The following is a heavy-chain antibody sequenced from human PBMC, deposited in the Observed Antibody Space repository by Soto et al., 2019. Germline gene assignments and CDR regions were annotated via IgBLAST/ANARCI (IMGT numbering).Heavy chain of an antibody. J-gene: IGHJ4*02. CDR3: ARRYGDPSSAAGFDC. CDR1: GYTDTTYG. D-gene: IGHD4-17*01. Sequence: QVQLVQSGAEVKKPGASVKVSCKASGYTDTTYGFNWVRQAPGQGLEWMGWISPYNGKTKFAQKVQGRVTLTTDTSTSTAYMELRSLRSDDTAVYYCARRYGDPSSAAGFDCGGQGTLVTVSS. V-gene: IGHV1-18*01. CDR2: ISPYNGKT.